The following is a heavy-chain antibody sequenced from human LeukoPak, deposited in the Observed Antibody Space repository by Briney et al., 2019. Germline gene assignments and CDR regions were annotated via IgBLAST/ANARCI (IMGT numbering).Heavy chain of an antibody. CDR3: ARVLRSASGTYFDY. D-gene: IGHD3-10*01. J-gene: IGHJ4*02. CDR2: ISGSAGTT. Sequence: PGGSLRLSCAAPGFTLSSYAMSWVRQAPGKGLEWVSTISGSAGTTYYADSVKGRFTISRDNSKNTLYLQMNSLRAEDTALYYCARVLRSASGTYFDYWGQGTLVTVSS. V-gene: IGHV3-23*01. CDR1: GFTLSSYA.